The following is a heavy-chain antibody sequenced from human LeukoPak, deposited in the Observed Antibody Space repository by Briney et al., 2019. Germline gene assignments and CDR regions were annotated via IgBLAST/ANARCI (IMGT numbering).Heavy chain of an antibody. CDR1: GGSISSGDYY. CDR2: IYYSGST. V-gene: IGHV4-30-4*01. J-gene: IGHJ4*02. CDR3: ARAYGSGSYSGFFDY. D-gene: IGHD3-10*01. Sequence: SETLSLTCTVSGGSISSGDYYWGWIRQPPGTGLEWIGYIYYSGSTYYNPSLKRRVTISVDTSKNQFSLKLSSVTAADTAVYYCARAYGSGSYSGFFDYWGQGTLVTVSS.